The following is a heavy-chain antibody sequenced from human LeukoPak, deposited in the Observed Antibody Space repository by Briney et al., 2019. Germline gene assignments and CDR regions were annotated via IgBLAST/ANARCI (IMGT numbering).Heavy chain of an antibody. J-gene: IGHJ4*02. D-gene: IGHD6-6*01. CDR3: ARNPPYSSSSMGDFDY. Sequence: HPGGSLRLSCAASGFTFSSYSMNWVRQAPGKGLEWVSYISSSSSTIYYADSVKGRFTISRDNARNSLYLQMNSLRAEDTAVYYCARNPPYSSSSMGDFDYWGQGTLVTVSS. CDR2: ISSSSSTI. V-gene: IGHV3-48*01. CDR1: GFTFSSYS.